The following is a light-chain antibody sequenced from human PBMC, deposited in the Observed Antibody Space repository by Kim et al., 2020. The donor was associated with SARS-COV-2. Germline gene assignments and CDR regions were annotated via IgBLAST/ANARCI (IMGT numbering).Light chain of an antibody. V-gene: IGLV3-21*04. J-gene: IGLJ3*02. CDR3: QVWDSSSDHWV. Sequence: SSELTQPPSVSVAPGKTARITCGGNNIGSKSVHWYQQKPGQAPVLVIYYDSDRPSGLPERFSGSNSGNTATLTISRVEAGDEADYYCQVWDSSSDHWVFG. CDR1: NIGSKS. CDR2: YDS.